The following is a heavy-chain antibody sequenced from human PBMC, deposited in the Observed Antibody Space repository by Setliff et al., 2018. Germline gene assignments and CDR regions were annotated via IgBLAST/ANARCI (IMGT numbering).Heavy chain of an antibody. D-gene: IGHD3-16*02. CDR2: VSGSGMTR. CDR1: GFTFRKHA. Sequence: GSLRLSCTASGFTFRKHALAWVRQAPGKGLQWVSSVSGSGMTRDYTDSVKGRFTVSRDSSQNKIHLQMDSLRAEDTGKYFCARADSDSYHPYYFDFWGQGVLVTVSS. CDR3: ARADSDSYHPYYFDF. J-gene: IGHJ4*02. V-gene: IGHV3-23*01.